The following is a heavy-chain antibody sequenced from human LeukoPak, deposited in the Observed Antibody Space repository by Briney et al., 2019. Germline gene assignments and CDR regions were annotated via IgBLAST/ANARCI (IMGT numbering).Heavy chain of an antibody. Sequence: ASVKVSCKASGYTFTGYYMHWVRQAPGQGLEWMGWINPNSGGTNYAQKFQGRVTMTRDTSTSTAYMELRSLRSDDTAVYYCARGWLFVSGFDYWGQGTLVTVSS. V-gene: IGHV1-2*02. CDR2: INPNSGGT. CDR3: ARGWLFVSGFDY. D-gene: IGHD3-9*01. J-gene: IGHJ4*02. CDR1: GYTFTGYY.